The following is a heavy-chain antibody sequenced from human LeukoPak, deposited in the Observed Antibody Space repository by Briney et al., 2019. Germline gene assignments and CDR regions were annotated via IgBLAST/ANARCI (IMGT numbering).Heavy chain of an antibody. CDR2: ISAYNGNT. CDR1: GYTFTSYG. V-gene: IGHV1-18*01. J-gene: IGHJ6*03. Sequence: AASVKVSCKASGYTFTSYGISWVRQAPGQGLEWMGWISAYNGNTNYAQKLQGRVTMTTDTSTSTAYMELRSLRSDDTAVYYCARVPNYGDYAHYYYYMDVWGKGTTVTVSS. CDR3: ARVPNYGDYAHYYYYMDV. D-gene: IGHD4-17*01.